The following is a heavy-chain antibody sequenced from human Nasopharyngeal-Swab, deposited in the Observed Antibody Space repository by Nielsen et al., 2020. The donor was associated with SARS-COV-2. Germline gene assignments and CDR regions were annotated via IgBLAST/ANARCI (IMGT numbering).Heavy chain of an antibody. Sequence: SETLSLTCTVSGGSISSSSYYWGWIRQPPGKGLEWIGSIYYRGSTYYNPALKSRVTISVDTSKNQFFLKLNSVTAADTAVYYCAKSRIDMIVVALFDYWGQGTLVTVSS. CDR2: IYYRGST. D-gene: IGHD3-22*01. J-gene: IGHJ4*02. CDR1: GGSISSSSYY. CDR3: AKSRIDMIVVALFDY. V-gene: IGHV4-39*01.